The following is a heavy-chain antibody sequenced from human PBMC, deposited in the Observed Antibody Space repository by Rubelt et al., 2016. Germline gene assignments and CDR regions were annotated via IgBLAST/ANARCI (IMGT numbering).Heavy chain of an antibody. D-gene: IGHD5-18*01. CDR1: GFTFSSYG. J-gene: IGHJ4*02. Sequence: VQLVESGGGVVQPGRSLRLSCAASGFTFSSYGMHWVRQAPGKGLEWVSLISGDGGSTYYADSVKGRFTISRDNSKNSLYLQMNSLRTEDTALYYCAKDRLGIQLAFDYWGQGTLVTVSS. CDR3: AKDRLGIQLAFDY. CDR2: ISGDGGST. V-gene: IGHV3-43*02.